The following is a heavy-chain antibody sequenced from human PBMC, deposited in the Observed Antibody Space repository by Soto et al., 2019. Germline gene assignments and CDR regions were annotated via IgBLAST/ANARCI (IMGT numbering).Heavy chain of an antibody. J-gene: IGHJ4*02. V-gene: IGHV5-51*01. CDR3: ARHGPIYPHGTHFDY. CDR1: GYSFTSFW. D-gene: IGHD2-2*02. CDR2: INPVDSDT. Sequence: PGESLKISCQGFGYSFTSFWIGWVRQMPGKGLEWMGIINPVDSDTRYSPSFQGQVTISADKSISTAYLQWSSLKASDTAMYYCARHGPIYPHGTHFDYWGQGTLVTVSS.